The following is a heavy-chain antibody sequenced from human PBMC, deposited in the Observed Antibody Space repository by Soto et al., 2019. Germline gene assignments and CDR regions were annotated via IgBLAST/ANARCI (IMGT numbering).Heavy chain of an antibody. D-gene: IGHD3-10*01. CDR1: GGSISGGGFS. Sequence: LSLTCAVSGGSISGGGFSWSWIRQPPGKGLEWIGYILHTGGTQYNPSLKSRVSMSVDKSKNQFSLHLTSVTAADTAVYYCVRLQFGEGFDYWGQGALVTVSS. J-gene: IGHJ4*02. CDR2: ILHTGGT. CDR3: VRLQFGEGFDY. V-gene: IGHV4-30-2*01.